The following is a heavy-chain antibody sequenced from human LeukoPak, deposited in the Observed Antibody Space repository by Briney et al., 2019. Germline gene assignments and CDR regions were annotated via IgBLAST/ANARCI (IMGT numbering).Heavy chain of an antibody. CDR2: ISSSGSTI. J-gene: IGHJ5*02. Sequence: PGGSLRLSCAASGFTFSSYEMNWVRQAPGKGLEWVSYISSSGSTIYYADSVKGRFTISRDNAKNSLYLQMNSLRAEDTAVYYSFINRVDGDYPAWGQGTLVTVSS. CDR1: GFTFSSYE. CDR3: FINRVDGDYPA. V-gene: IGHV3-48*03. D-gene: IGHD4-17*01.